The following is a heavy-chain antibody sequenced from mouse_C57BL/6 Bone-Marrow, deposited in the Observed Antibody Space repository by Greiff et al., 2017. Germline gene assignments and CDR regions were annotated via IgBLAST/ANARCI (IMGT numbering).Heavy chain of an antibody. CDR1: GFNIKDDY. Sequence: EVQLVESGAELVRPGASVKLSCTASGFNIKDDYMHWVKQRPEQGLEWIGWIDPENGDTEYASKFQGKATITADTSSNTAYLQLSSLTSEDTAVYYCTTGEKAYWGQGTLVTVSA. CDR3: TTGEKAY. V-gene: IGHV14-4*01. J-gene: IGHJ3*01. CDR2: IDPENGDT.